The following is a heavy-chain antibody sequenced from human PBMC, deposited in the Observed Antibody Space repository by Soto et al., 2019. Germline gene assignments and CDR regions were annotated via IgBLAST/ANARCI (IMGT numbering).Heavy chain of an antibody. CDR1: GYSFTSYW. J-gene: IGHJ6*02. D-gene: IGHD3-16*01. CDR2: IYPGDSDT. Sequence: PGESLKISCKGSGYSFTSYWIGWVRQMPGKGLEWMGIIYPGDSDTRYSPSFQGQVTISADKSISTAYLQWSSLKASDTAMYYCARGLVITFGGVTHYYYGMDVWGQGTTVTAP. CDR3: ARGLVITFGGVTHYYYGMDV. V-gene: IGHV5-51*01.